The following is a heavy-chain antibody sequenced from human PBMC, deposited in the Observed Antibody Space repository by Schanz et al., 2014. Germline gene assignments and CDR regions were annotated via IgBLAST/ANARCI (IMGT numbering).Heavy chain of an antibody. Sequence: QAHLVQSGAEVKKPGSSVKASCKASGGTFSSDTFSWVRQAPGQGLEWMGMINPSGGSTTYAQKFQGRVTMTRDTSTSTVYMELSSLRSEDTAVYYCARDEVDAAAGGNYWGQGTLVTVSS. CDR2: INPSGGST. V-gene: IGHV1-46*03. J-gene: IGHJ4*02. D-gene: IGHD6-13*01. CDR1: GGTFSSDT. CDR3: ARDEVDAAAGGNY.